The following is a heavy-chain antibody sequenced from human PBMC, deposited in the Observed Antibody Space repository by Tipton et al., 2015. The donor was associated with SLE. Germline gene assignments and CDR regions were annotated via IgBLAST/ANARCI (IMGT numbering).Heavy chain of an antibody. Sequence: TLSLTCTVSGGSISTYYWSWIRQPPRKGLEWIGYIHYSGSTNYNPSLKSRVTISVDTSKNQFSLKLTSVTAADTAVYYCARQEGYSYGDFDYWGQGTLVTVSS. V-gene: IGHV4-59*08. CDR2: IHYSGST. D-gene: IGHD5-18*01. J-gene: IGHJ4*02. CDR1: GGSISTYY. CDR3: ARQEGYSYGDFDY.